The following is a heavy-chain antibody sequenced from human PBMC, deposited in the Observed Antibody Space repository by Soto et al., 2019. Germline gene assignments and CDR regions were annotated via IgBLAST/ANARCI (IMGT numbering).Heavy chain of an antibody. CDR2: IIPIFGTA. CDR3: ARNPRSGPAFDI. V-gene: IGHV1-69*13. Sequence: ASVKVSCKASGGTFSSYAISWVRQAPGQGLERMGGIIPIFGTANYAQKFQGRVTITADESTSTAYMELSSLRSEDTAVYYCARNPRSGPAFDIWGQGTMVTVSS. J-gene: IGHJ3*02. CDR1: GGTFSSYA.